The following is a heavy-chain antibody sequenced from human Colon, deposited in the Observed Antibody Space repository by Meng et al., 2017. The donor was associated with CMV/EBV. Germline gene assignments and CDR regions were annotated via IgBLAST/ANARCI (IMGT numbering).Heavy chain of an antibody. V-gene: IGHV3-7*01. CDR2: INQDGSET. D-gene: IGHD4/OR15-4a*01. CDR1: QFIFNNYW. Sequence: GGSLKISCAASQFIFNNYWMSWVRQAPGKGLEWVANINQDGSETYYVDSVKGRFTISRDNAKKSLYLQMTSLRAEDTALYYCARIYDYGGAHYGMDVWGQGTTVTVSS. CDR3: ARIYDYGGAHYGMDV. J-gene: IGHJ6*02.